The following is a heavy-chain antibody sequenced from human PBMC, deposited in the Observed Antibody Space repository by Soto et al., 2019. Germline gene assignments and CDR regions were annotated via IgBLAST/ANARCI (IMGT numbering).Heavy chain of an antibody. D-gene: IGHD6-13*01. J-gene: IGHJ5*02. CDR3: ARDSSSGGLNWFDP. V-gene: IGHV4-59*01. CDR2: IYYNGST. CDR1: GGSISSYY. Sequence: PSETLSLTCTVSGGSISSYYWSWIRQPPGKGLEWIGYIYYNGSTNYNPSLKSRVTISVDTSKNQFSLKLSSVTAADTAVYYCARDSSSGGLNWFDPWGQGTLVTVSS.